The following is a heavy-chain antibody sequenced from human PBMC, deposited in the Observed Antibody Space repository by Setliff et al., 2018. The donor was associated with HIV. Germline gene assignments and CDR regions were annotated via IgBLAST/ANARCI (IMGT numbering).Heavy chain of an antibody. CDR3: AAATTLLTPRA. D-gene: IGHD2-15*01. CDR1: GVSISNYY. CDR2: MYYSGNT. V-gene: IGHV4-59*08. J-gene: IGHJ4*02. Sequence: SEILSLTCTVSGVSISNYYWSWIRQPPGKGLERIGYMYYSGNTNYNPSLKSRVTISVDTAKNQFSLKLSSVTAADTAVYYCAAATTLLTPRAWGQGTPVTVSS.